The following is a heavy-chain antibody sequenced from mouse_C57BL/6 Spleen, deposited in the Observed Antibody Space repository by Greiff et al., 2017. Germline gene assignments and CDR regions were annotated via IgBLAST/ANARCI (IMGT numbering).Heavy chain of an antibody. V-gene: IGHV1-47*01. D-gene: IGHD2-5*01. CDR3: ERRDSNLYYFDY. CDR2: FHPYNDDT. J-gene: IGHJ2*01. Sequence: QVQLQQSGAELVKPGASVKMSCKASGYTFTTYPIEWMKQNHGKSLEWIGNFHPYNDDTKYNEKFKGKATLTVEKSSSTVYLELSRLTSDDSAVYDCERRDSNLYYFDYWGQGTTLTVSS. CDR1: GYTFTTYP.